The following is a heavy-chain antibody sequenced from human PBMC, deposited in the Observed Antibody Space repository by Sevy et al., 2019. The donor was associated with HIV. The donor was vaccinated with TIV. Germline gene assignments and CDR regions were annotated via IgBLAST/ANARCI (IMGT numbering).Heavy chain of an antibody. J-gene: IGHJ4*02. CDR2: FYINGNT. CDR1: GFTVSSNY. D-gene: IGHD2-2*01. V-gene: IGHV3-66*01. Sequence: GGSLRLSCAASGFTVSSNYMSWVRQAPGKGLEWVSIFYINGNTYYSDSMKGRFIISRDTSQNTVFLHMNSLRAEDTAVYYCVREAFCSSATCYRPYWGQGTLVTVSS. CDR3: VREAFCSSATCYRPY.